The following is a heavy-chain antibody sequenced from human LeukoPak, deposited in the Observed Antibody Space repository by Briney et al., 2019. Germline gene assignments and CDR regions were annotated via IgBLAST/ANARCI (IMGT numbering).Heavy chain of an antibody. CDR2: IYYSGST. J-gene: IGHJ4*02. CDR1: GGSISSYY. V-gene: IGHV4-59*01. D-gene: IGHD1-26*01. CDR3: ARGWVYSGSYYFYFDY. Sequence: SETLSLTCTVSGGSISSYYWNWIRQPPGKGLEWIGYIYYSGSTNYNPSLESRVTISVDTSKNQFSLKLNSVTAADTAVYYCARGWVYSGSYYFYFDYWGQGTLVTVSS.